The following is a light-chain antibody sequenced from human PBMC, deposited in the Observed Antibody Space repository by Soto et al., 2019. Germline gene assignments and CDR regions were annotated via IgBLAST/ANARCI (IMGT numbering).Light chain of an antibody. CDR3: SLYTTSSTPSYV. V-gene: IGLV2-14*01. CDR1: SFDVDDYNS. J-gene: IGLJ1*01. Sequence: QSVLTQPASVSGSPGQSITISCTGTSFDVDDYNSVSWYQQPPGKAPKPIIYEVNNRPSGVSNRFSGSNSDNTASLTISGLQAEVEADYYCSLYTTSSTPSYVFGTGTKVTVL. CDR2: EVN.